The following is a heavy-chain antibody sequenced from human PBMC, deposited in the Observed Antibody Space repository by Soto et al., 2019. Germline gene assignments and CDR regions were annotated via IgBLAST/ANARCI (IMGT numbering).Heavy chain of an antibody. CDR3: TTGSVEGI. V-gene: IGHV3-15*07. CDR1: GVSFNDAW. Sequence: EVQLVESAGGLVKPGGSLRLSCVASGVSFNDAWMNWVRQAPGQGLEWVGRIKPSAGGGATNYAAPVQGRFTISRDDSKNTLYLHMNSLRTEDTAIYYCTTGSVEGIWGQGTTVIVSS. CDR2: IKPSAGGGAT. J-gene: IGHJ6*02. D-gene: IGHD2-15*01.